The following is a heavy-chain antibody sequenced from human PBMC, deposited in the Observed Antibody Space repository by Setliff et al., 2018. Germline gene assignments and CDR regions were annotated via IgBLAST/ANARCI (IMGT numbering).Heavy chain of an antibody. J-gene: IGHJ4*02. V-gene: IGHV4-34*01. CDR2: IYHDGND. Sequence: TLSLTCTVYGGPLSGFSWNWIRQSPGGGLEWIGEIYHDGNDKYTPSVHYSPSLKSRVTISIDKSNNQFSLKLTSMTAADTAVYYCAKGGGRYHSDSWGQGILVTVSS. CDR3: AKGGGRYHSDS. D-gene: IGHD1-1*01. CDR1: GGPLSGFS.